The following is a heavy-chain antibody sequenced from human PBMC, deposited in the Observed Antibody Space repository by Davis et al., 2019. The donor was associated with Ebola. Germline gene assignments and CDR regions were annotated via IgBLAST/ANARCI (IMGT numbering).Heavy chain of an antibody. CDR1: GGSISSGGYS. CDR2: IYHSGST. Sequence: MPSETLSLTCAVSGGSISSGGYSWSWIRQPPGKGLEWIGYIYHSGSTYYNPSLKSRVTISVGRSKNQFSLKLSSVTAADTAVYYCARGLVYSGYDPYFDYWGQGTLVTVSS. D-gene: IGHD5-12*01. J-gene: IGHJ4*02. V-gene: IGHV4-30-2*01. CDR3: ARGLVYSGYDPYFDY.